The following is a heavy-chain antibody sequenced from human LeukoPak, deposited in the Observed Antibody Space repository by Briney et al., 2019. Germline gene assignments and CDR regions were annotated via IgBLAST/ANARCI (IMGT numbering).Heavy chain of an antibody. V-gene: IGHV4-34*01. J-gene: IGHJ3*02. CDR3: ARHMNDYVWGSYRSAFDI. CDR1: GESFSGYY. D-gene: IGHD3-16*02. CDR2: INHSGST. Sequence: SETLSLTCAVYGESFSGYYWSWIRQPPGRGLEWIGEINHSGSTNYNPSLKSRVTISVDTSKNQFSLKLSSVTAADTAVYYCARHMNDYVWGSYRSAFDIWGQGTMVTVSS.